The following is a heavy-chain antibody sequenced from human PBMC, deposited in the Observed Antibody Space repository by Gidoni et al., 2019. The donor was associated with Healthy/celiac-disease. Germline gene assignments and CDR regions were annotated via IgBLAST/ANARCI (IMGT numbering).Heavy chain of an antibody. Sequence: EVQLVESGGGLVKPGGSLSLSCAASGFTFSNAWMSWVRQAPGKGLEWVGRIKSKTDGGTTDYAAPVKGRFTISRDDSKNTLYLQMNSLKTEDTAVYYCTTDSIVVVPAAKTYLAAGHNWFDPWGQGTLVTVSS. V-gene: IGHV3-15*01. CDR3: TTDSIVVVPAAKTYLAAGHNWFDP. D-gene: IGHD2-2*01. CDR1: GFTFSNAW. CDR2: IKSKTDGGTT. J-gene: IGHJ5*02.